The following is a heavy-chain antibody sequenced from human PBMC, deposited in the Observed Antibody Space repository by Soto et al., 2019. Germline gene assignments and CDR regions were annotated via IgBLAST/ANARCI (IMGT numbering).Heavy chain of an antibody. Sequence: SVKVSCKASGGTFSSYAISWVRQAPGQGLEWMGGIIPIFGTENYAQKFQGRVTITADASTSTAYRELSSLRSEDTAVYYWARGVAAAGFDPWGQGTLVTVS. V-gene: IGHV1-69*13. D-gene: IGHD6-13*01. J-gene: IGHJ5*02. CDR1: GGTFSSYA. CDR3: ARGVAAAGFDP. CDR2: IIPIFGTE.